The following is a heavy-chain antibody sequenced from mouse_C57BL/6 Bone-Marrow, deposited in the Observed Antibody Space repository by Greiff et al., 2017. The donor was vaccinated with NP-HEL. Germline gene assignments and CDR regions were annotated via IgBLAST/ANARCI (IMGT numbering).Heavy chain of an antibody. D-gene: IGHD2-5*01. J-gene: IGHJ2*01. V-gene: IGHV5-12*01. CDR1: GFTFSDYY. Sequence: EVHLVESGGGLVQPGGSLKLSCAASGFTFSDYYMYWVRQTPEKRLEWVAYISNGGGSTYYPDTVKGRFTISRDNAKNTLYLQMSPLKSEDTTMYYCARPQSHYSNSWYFDYWGQGTTLTVSS. CDR2: ISNGGGST. CDR3: ARPQSHYSNSWYFDY.